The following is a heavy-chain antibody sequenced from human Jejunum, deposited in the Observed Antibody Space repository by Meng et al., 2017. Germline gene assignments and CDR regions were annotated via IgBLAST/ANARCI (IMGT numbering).Heavy chain of an antibody. CDR2: IWFDGSNK. CDR1: GFTFSSYG. J-gene: IGHJ4*02. Sequence: QVQLVESGGGVVQPVRSLRLSCAASGFTFSSYGMHWVRQAPGKGLEWVSLIWFDGSNKYYSESVKGRFTISRDNSKNTLYLQMNSLRAEDTAVYYCATTGEDGAGLDYWGQGTLVTVSS. D-gene: IGHD1-14*01. V-gene: IGHV3-33*01. CDR3: ATTGEDGAGLDY.